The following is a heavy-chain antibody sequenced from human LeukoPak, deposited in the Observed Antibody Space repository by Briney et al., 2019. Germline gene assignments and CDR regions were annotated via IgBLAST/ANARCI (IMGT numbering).Heavy chain of an antibody. V-gene: IGHV3-30*18. CDR3: AKDLRGSSGSYYVRYYYYGMDV. CDR2: ISYDGSNK. Sequence: GGSLRLSCAASGFTFSSYGMHWVRQAPGKGLEWVAVISYDGSNKYYADSVKGRFTISRDNSKNTLYLQMNSLRAEDTAVYYCAKDLRGSSGSYYVRYYYYGMDVWGQGTTVTVSS. J-gene: IGHJ6*02. CDR1: GFTFSSYG. D-gene: IGHD3-10*01.